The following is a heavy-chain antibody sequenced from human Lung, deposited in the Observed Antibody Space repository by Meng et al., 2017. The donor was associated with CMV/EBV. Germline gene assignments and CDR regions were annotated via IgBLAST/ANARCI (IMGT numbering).Heavy chain of an antibody. Sequence: QVPLRGSGPALGKPSETLSLPCAVSGDSITNHNWWAWVRQPPGKGLEWIGEIPHRGSSAYNPSLKSRVSMSIDKSKNQFSLKLTSVTAADTAVYHCLRRSGGSVWGQGTLVTVSS. D-gene: IGHD3-10*01. CDR2: IPHRGSS. V-gene: IGHV4-4*02. J-gene: IGHJ1*01. CDR3: LRRSGGSV. CDR1: GDSITNHNW.